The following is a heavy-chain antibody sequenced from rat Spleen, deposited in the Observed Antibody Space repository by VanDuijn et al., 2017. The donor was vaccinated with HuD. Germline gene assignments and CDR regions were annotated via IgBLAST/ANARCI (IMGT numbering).Heavy chain of an antibody. J-gene: IGHJ2*01. CDR2: ISFNGSST. V-gene: IGHV5-31*01. CDR3: ARFFDS. Sequence: EVQLVESGGGLVQPGRSLKLSCVASGFTFNNYWMPWIRQAPGKGLDWVASISFNGSSTYYRDSVKGRFTISRDNAQRTLYLQMDSLRSEDTATYYCARFFDSWGQGVMVTVSS. CDR1: GFTFNNYW.